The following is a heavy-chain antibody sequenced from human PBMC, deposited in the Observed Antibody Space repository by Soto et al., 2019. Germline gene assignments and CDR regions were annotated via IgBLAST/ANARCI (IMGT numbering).Heavy chain of an antibody. CDR1: GFTFDYYW. CDR2: VHSDGTST. CDR3: ARGDRGGFDL. V-gene: IGHV3-74*01. Sequence: EVQLVESGGGLVQPGESLRLSCAASGFTFDYYWMHWVRQAPGKGLVWVSRVHSDGTSTTYADSVKGRFTISRDNARNTVSLQMSSLRAEDTAIYYCARGDRGGFDLWGHGTVVTVSS. J-gene: IGHJ3*01. D-gene: IGHD3-10*01.